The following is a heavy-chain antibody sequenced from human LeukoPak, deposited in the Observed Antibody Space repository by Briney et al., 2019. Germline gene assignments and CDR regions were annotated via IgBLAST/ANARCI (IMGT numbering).Heavy chain of an antibody. V-gene: IGHV4-34*01. CDR1: GGSFSGYY. CDR2: INHSGST. CDR3: ARKQRGYCSGGSCPTIS. Sequence: SETLSLTCAVYGGSFSGYYWSWIRQPPGKGLEWIGEINHSGSTNYNPSLKSRVTISVDTSKNQFSLKLSSVTAADTAVYYCARKQRGYCSGGSCPTISWGQGTLVTVSS. D-gene: IGHD2-15*01. J-gene: IGHJ4*02.